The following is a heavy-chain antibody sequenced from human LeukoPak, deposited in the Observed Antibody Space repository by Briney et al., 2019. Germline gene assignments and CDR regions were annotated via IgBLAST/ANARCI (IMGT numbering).Heavy chain of an antibody. V-gene: IGHV4-4*07. CDR2: IYTSGST. J-gene: IGHJ6*03. Sequence: SETLSLTCTVSGGSISSYYWSWIRQPAGKGLEWIGRIYTSGSTNYNPSLKSRVTMSVDTSKNQFSLKLSSVTAADTAVYYCARGSPGSRIRVYYMDVWGKGTTVIVSS. CDR3: ARGSPGSRIRVYYMDV. CDR1: GGSISSYY. D-gene: IGHD1-14*01.